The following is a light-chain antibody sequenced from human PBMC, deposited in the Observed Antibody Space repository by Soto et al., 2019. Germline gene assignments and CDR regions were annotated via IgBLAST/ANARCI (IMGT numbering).Light chain of an antibody. CDR3: QTWGSGPWV. CDR2: VNSDGSH. J-gene: IGLJ3*02. CDR1: SGHSSYA. Sequence: QLVLTQSPSASASLGASVKLTCTLSSGHSSYAIAWHQQQPEKGPQYLMKVNSDGSHIKGDGIPDRFSGSSSGAERYLTISSLQSEDEADYFCQTWGSGPWVFGGGTKVTVL. V-gene: IGLV4-69*01.